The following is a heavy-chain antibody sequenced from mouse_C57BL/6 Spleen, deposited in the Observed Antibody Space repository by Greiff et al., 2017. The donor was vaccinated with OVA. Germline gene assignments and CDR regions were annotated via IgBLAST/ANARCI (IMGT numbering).Heavy chain of an antibody. V-gene: IGHV1-69*01. Sequence: QVQLQQPGAELVMPGASVKLSCKASGYTFTSYWMHWVKQRPGQGLEWIGEIDPSDSDTNYNQKFKGKSTLTVDKSSSTAYMQLSSLTSEDSAVYYCARRADYYGFDYWGQGTTLTVSS. D-gene: IGHD1-1*01. J-gene: IGHJ2*01. CDR1: GYTFTSYW. CDR3: ARRADYYGFDY. CDR2: IDPSDSDT.